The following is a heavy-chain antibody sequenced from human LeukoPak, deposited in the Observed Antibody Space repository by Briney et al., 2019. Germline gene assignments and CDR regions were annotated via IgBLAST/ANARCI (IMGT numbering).Heavy chain of an antibody. CDR1: GGPITGYY. Sequence: PSETLSLTCTVFGGPITGYYWSWIRQPPGKGLEWIGYVSYRGSTNYNPSLKSRVTISVDTSKNQFSLKLSSVTAADTAVYYCARPYSSNWYDAFHFWGRGTMVTVSS. J-gene: IGHJ3*01. V-gene: IGHV4-59*01. D-gene: IGHD6-13*01. CDR2: VSYRGST. CDR3: ARPYSSNWYDAFHF.